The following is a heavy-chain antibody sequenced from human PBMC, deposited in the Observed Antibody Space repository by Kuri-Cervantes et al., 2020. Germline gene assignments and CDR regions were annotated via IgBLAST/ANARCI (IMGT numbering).Heavy chain of an antibody. D-gene: IGHD1-26*01. CDR1: GGSISSGGYY. J-gene: IGHJ6*02. Sequence: SETLSLTCTVSGGSISSGGYYWSWIRQHPGKGLEWIGYIYYSGSTYCNPSLKSRVTISVDTSKNQFSLKLSSVTAADTAVYYCARDGSLGMDVWGQGTTVTVSS. CDR3: ARDGSLGMDV. V-gene: IGHV4-31*03. CDR2: IYYSGST.